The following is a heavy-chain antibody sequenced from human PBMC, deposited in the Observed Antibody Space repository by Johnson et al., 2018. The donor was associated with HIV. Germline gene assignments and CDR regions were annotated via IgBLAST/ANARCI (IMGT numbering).Heavy chain of an antibody. CDR1: GFTFDDYA. CDR3: AKDKAYYYDSSGPSHAFDI. Sequence: VQLVESGGVVVQPGGSLRLSCAASGFTFDDYAMHWVRQAPGKGLEWVSLISWDGGSTYYADSVKGRFTISRDNRKNSLYLQMNSLRAEDTALYYCAKDKAYYYDSSGPSHAFDIWGQGTMVTVSS. CDR2: ISWDGGST. D-gene: IGHD3-22*01. V-gene: IGHV3-43D*03. J-gene: IGHJ3*02.